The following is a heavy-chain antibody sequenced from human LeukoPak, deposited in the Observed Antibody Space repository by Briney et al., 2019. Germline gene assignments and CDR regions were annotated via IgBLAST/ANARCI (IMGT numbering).Heavy chain of an antibody. J-gene: IGHJ6*02. D-gene: IGHD6-13*01. CDR1: GGSISSGDYY. V-gene: IGHV4-30-4*01. CDR2: IYYSGST. Sequence: SETLSLTCTVSGGSISSGDYYWSWIRQPPGKGLEWIGYIYYSGSTYYNPSLKSRVTISVVTSKNQFSLKLSSVTAADTAVYYCARSRSSSSWYRPYYYGMDVWGQGTTVTVSS. CDR3: ARSRSSSSWYRPYYYGMDV.